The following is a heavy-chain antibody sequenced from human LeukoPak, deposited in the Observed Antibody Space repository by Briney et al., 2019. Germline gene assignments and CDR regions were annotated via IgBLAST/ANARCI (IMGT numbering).Heavy chain of an antibody. CDR3: AKGVRYLDWWILDY. D-gene: IGHD3-9*01. CDR1: GFTFSYYA. Sequence: GGSLRLSCAASGFTFSYYAMGWVRQAPGKGLEWVSGISGSNNAYYTDSVKGRFTISRDNSKNTLYLQMKTLRAEDTAVYYCAKGVRYLDWWILDYWGQGTLVPVSS. V-gene: IGHV3-23*01. J-gene: IGHJ4*02. CDR2: ISGSNNA.